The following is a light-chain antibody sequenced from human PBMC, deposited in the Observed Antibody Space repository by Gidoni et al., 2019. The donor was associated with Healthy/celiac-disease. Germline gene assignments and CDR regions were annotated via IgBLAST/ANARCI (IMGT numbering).Light chain of an antibody. CDR2: DVS. V-gene: IGLV2-11*01. CDR1: SIDVGGYNY. CDR3: CSYAGSDWV. J-gene: IGLJ3*02. Sequence: QSALTQPRSVSGSPGQSVTISCTGTSIDVGGYNYVSWYQQHPGKAPKLMIYDVSKRPSGVPDRFSGSKSGNTASLTISGLQAEDEADYYCCSYAGSDWVFGGGTKLTVL.